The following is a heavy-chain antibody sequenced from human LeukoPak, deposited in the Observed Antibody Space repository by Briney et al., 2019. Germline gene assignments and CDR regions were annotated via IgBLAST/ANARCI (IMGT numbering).Heavy chain of an antibody. V-gene: IGHV4-59*12. CDR1: GGSISSYY. CDR3: ARDKREPRYAFDI. J-gene: IGHJ3*02. CDR2: IYHSGST. Sequence: PSETLSLTCTVPGGSISSYYWSWIRQPPGKGLEWIGEIYHSGSTNYNPSLKSRVTILVDKSKNQFSLKLSSVTAADTAVYYCARDKREPRYAFDIWGQGTMVTVSS. D-gene: IGHD1-26*01.